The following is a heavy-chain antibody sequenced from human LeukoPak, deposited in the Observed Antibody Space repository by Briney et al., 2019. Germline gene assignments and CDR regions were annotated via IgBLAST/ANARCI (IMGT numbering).Heavy chain of an antibody. D-gene: IGHD6-19*01. CDR1: GFTFRSYA. CDR3: AKEGADLTVACPYLHYFDY. J-gene: IGHJ4*02. Sequence: GGSLRLSCAASGFTFRSYAMSWVRQAPGKGLEWVSGISGSGGSIYSADSVKGRFTISRDNSNNTLYPQINSLRAEDTAVYYCAKEGADLTVACPYLHYFDYWGQGALVTVSS. CDR2: ISGSGGSI. V-gene: IGHV3-23*01.